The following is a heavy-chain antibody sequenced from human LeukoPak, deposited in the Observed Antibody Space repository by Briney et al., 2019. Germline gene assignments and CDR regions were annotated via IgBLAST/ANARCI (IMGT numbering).Heavy chain of an antibody. CDR3: ARGKGNYYYDSSGYYGFDY. CDR1: GGSISMYY. V-gene: IGHV4-59*01. J-gene: IGHJ4*02. D-gene: IGHD3-22*01. CDR2: VYYSGT. Sequence: QPAETLSLTCTVSGGSISMYYWSSTRQPPGKGLEWIGYVYYSGTNYNPSPKSRVTISVDTSKNQFSLRQSSVTAADTAVYYCARGKGNYYYDSSGYYGFDYWGQGTLVTVSS.